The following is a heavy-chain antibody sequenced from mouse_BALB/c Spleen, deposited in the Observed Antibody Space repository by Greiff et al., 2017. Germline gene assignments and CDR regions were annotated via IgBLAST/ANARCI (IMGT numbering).Heavy chain of an antibody. CDR3: ARFLLYYAMDY. CDR2: INPYNGAT. V-gene: IGHV1-31*01. J-gene: IGHJ4*01. CDR1: GYSFTGYY. D-gene: IGHD2-10*01. Sequence: VQLKESGPELVKPGASVKISCKASGYSFTGYYMHWVKQSHVKSLEWIGRINPYNGATSYNQNFKDKASLTVDKSSSTAYMELHSLTSEDSAVYYCARFLLYYAMDYWGQGTSVTVSS.